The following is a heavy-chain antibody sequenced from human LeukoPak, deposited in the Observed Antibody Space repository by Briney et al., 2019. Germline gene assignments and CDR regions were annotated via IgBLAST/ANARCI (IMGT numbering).Heavy chain of an antibody. CDR1: GGSMSPYH. CDR2: TYYSGST. J-gene: IGHJ4*02. CDR3: ARAVSGGFDY. D-gene: IGHD2-8*01. V-gene: IGHV4-59*08. Sequence: SSETLSLTCTVSGGSMSPYHWGWIRQPPGKGLGFTGYTYYSGSTNYNTSLNSRVTIPVATSTNQFSLRLSSVTAADTAIYYCARAVSGGFDYWGQGTLVTVSS.